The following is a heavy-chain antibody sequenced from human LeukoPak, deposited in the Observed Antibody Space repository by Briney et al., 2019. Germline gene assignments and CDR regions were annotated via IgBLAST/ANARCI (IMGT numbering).Heavy chain of an antibody. Sequence: PGGSLRLSCAASGLTVSGNYMSWVRQAPGKGLEWVSIIYSDETTAYPDSVKGRFTISRDNSKNMLYLQMNSLRAEDTAVYYCARRITTSGLYYFDLWGQGTLVTASS. D-gene: IGHD6-13*01. V-gene: IGHV3-66*04. J-gene: IGHJ4*02. CDR2: IYSDETT. CDR3: ARRITTSGLYYFDL. CDR1: GLTVSGNY.